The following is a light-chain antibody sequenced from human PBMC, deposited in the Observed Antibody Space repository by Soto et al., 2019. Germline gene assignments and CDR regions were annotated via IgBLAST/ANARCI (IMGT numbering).Light chain of an antibody. Sequence: EIVLTQSPGTLSLSPGERATLSCRASQSVSRTYLAWYQQKPVQAPRLLIYATSSRATGIPDRFSGSGSGTDFTLTISSLEPEDFAVYYCQQYGRSGTFGQGTKVEIK. CDR1: QSVSRTY. V-gene: IGKV3-20*01. J-gene: IGKJ1*01. CDR2: ATS. CDR3: QQYGRSGT.